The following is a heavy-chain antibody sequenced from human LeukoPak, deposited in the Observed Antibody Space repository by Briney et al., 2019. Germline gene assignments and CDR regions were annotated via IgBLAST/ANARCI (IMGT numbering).Heavy chain of an antibody. D-gene: IGHD3-10*01. Sequence: PGGSLRLSCAASGFTFSSYGMHWVRQAPGKGLEWVAVIWYDGSNKYYADSVKGRFTISRDNSKNTLYLQMNSLRAEDTAVYYCARDFYGSGSYPTPYYYYGMDVWGQGTTVTVSS. CDR3: ARDFYGSGSYPTPYYYYGMDV. J-gene: IGHJ6*02. V-gene: IGHV3-33*01. CDR2: IWYDGSNK. CDR1: GFTFSSYG.